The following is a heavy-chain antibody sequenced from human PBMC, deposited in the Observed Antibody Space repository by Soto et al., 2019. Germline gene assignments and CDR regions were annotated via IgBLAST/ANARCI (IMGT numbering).Heavy chain of an antibody. CDR3: ASGIAAAGTGYYYYGMDV. CDR1: GYTFTSYA. V-gene: IGHV1-3*01. J-gene: IGHJ6*02. D-gene: IGHD6-13*01. Sequence: QVQLVQSGAEVKKPGASVKVSCKASGYTFTSYAMHWVRQAPGQRLEWMGWINAGNGNTKYSQKFQGRVTITRDTSASTAYIELSSLRSEDTAVYYCASGIAAAGTGYYYYGMDVWGQGTTVTVSS. CDR2: INAGNGNT.